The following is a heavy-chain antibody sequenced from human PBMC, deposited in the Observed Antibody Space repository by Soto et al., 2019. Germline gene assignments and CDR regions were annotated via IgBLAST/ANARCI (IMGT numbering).Heavy chain of an antibody. CDR2: IIPIFGTA. D-gene: IGHD5-18*01. Sequence: QVQLVQSGAEVKKPGSSVKVSCKASGGTFSSYAISWVRQAPGQGLEWMGGIIPIFGTANYAQKFQGRVTITADESTSTAYMELSSLRSEDTAVYYCARDRTAMATNTPGYFDYWGQGTLVTVSS. CDR3: ARDRTAMATNTPGYFDY. CDR1: GGTFSSYA. V-gene: IGHV1-69*12. J-gene: IGHJ4*02.